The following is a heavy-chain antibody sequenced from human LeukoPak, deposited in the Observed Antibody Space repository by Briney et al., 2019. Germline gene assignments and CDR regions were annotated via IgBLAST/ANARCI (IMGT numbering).Heavy chain of an antibody. Sequence: GGSLRLSCAASGFTFSNAWMSWVRQAPGKGLEWVGRIKSKTDGGTTDYAAPVKGRFTISRDDSKNTLYLQMNSLKTEDTAVYYCTTVFIDSGYYYHRPLRDAFDIWGQGTMVTVSS. CDR2: IKSKTDGGTT. CDR3: TTVFIDSGYYYHRPLRDAFDI. D-gene: IGHD3-22*01. V-gene: IGHV3-15*01. J-gene: IGHJ3*02. CDR1: GFTFSNAW.